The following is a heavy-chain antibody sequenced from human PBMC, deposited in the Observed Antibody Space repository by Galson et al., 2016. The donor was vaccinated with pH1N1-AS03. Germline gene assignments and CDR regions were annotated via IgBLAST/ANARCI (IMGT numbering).Heavy chain of an antibody. Sequence: SLRLSCAAAGFRSDDYSMNWVRQVPGKSPEWVSGISWNSGEIYYADSVEGRFIISRDNAKNSLYLQMDSLRPEDTAIYYCARDSGGYYGHTFDAWGQGTKVIVSS. V-gene: IGHV3-9*02. CDR3: ARDSGGYYGHTFDA. CDR2: ISWNSGEI. J-gene: IGHJ3*01. CDR1: GFRSDDYS. D-gene: IGHD3-10*01.